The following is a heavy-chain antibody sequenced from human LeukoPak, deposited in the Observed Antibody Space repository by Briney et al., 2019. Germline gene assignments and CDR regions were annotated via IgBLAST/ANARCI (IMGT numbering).Heavy chain of an antibody. CDR1: GGSISSYY. D-gene: IGHD3-22*01. V-gene: IGHV4-59*01. CDR2: IYYSGSI. J-gene: IGHJ4*02. Sequence: SETLSLTCTVSGGSISSYYWNWIRQPPVKELEWIGYIYYSGSINYNPSLKSRVTISVDTSKNQFSLKLSSVTAADTAVYYCARGVPVVVPSYFFDYWGQGTLVTVSS. CDR3: ARGVPVVVPSYFFDY.